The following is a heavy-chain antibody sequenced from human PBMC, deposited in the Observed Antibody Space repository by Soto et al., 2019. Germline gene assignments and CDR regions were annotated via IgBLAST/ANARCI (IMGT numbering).Heavy chain of an antibody. J-gene: IGHJ4*02. Sequence: EVQLVESGGGLVKPGGSLRLSCAAPGFTFSNAWMSWVRQAPGKGLEWVGRIKSKTDGGTTDYAAPVKGRFTIPRDDSKNTLYLQMNSLKTEDTAVYYCTTNGLYYDFWSGRSRVDYWGQGTLVTVSS. D-gene: IGHD3-3*01. CDR3: TTNGLYYDFWSGRSRVDY. CDR1: GFTFSNAW. V-gene: IGHV3-15*01. CDR2: IKSKTDGGTT.